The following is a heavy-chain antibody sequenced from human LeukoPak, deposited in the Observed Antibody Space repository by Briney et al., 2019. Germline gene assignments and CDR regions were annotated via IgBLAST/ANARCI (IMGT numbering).Heavy chain of an antibody. D-gene: IGHD6-25*01. J-gene: IGHJ4*02. Sequence: SETLSLTCTVSGDSMRVFYWSFIRQPAGKGLEWIGRIHTSGTTWYNASLKSRVAMSVDTSKNQFSLRLTSVTAADTAVYDCAREGGSYRPLDYWGQGTLVTVSS. V-gene: IGHV4-4*07. CDR2: IHTSGTT. CDR1: GDSMRVFY. CDR3: AREGGSYRPLDY.